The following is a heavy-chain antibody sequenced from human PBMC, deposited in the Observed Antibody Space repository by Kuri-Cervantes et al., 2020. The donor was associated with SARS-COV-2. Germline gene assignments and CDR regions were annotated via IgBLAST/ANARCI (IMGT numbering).Heavy chain of an antibody. CDR3: ARELGQNYFDY. V-gene: IGHV4-34*01. CDR2: IYHSGST. D-gene: IGHD3-3*02. J-gene: IGHJ4*02. CDR1: GGSFSGYY. Sequence: ESLKISCAVYGGSFSGYYWSWIRQPPGKGLEWIGEIYHSGSTNYNPSLKSRVTISIDKSKNQLSLKLTSVTAADAAVYYCARELGQNYFDYWGQGTPVTVSS.